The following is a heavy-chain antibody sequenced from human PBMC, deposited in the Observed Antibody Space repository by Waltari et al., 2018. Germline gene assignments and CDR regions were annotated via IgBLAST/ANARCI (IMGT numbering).Heavy chain of an antibody. CDR2: IYYSGST. CDR1: GGSISSSSYY. CDR3: ASYDFWSGYDPPHYGMDV. V-gene: IGHV4-39*01. Sequence: QLQLQESGPGLVKPSETLSLTCTVSGGSISSSSYYWGWIRQPPGKGLEWIGSIYYSGSTYDNPSLKSRVTISVDTSKNQFSLKLSSVTAADTAVYYCASYDFWSGYDPPHYGMDVWGQGTTVTVSS. J-gene: IGHJ6*02. D-gene: IGHD3-3*01.